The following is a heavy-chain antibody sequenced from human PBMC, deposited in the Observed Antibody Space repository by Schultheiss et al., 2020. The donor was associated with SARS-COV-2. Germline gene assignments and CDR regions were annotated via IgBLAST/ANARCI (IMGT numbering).Heavy chain of an antibody. D-gene: IGHD3-10*01. V-gene: IGHV3-23*01. Sequence: GGSLRLSCAASGFTFSSYAMSWVRQAPGKGLEWVSAISGSGGSTYYADSVKGRFTISRDNSKNTLYLQMNSLKTEDTAVYYCARDIMVRGVKVNYYGMDVWGQGTTVTVSS. CDR2: ISGSGGST. J-gene: IGHJ6*02. CDR1: GFTFSSYA. CDR3: ARDIMVRGVKVNYYGMDV.